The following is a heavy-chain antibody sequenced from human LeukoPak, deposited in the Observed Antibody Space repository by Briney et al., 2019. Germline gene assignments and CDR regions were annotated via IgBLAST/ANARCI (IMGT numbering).Heavy chain of an antibody. CDR1: GYTFTSYG. CDR3: ARDLGITIFGVVITNFDY. Sequence: ASVKVSCKASGYTFTSYGISWVRQAPGQGLEWMGWISAYNGNTNYAQKLQGRVTMTTDTSTSTAYMELRSLGSDDTAVYYCARDLGITIFGVVITNFDYWGQGTLVTVSS. V-gene: IGHV1-18*01. CDR2: ISAYNGNT. J-gene: IGHJ4*02. D-gene: IGHD3-3*01.